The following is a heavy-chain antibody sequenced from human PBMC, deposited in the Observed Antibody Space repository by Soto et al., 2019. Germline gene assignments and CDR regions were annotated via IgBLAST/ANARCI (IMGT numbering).Heavy chain of an antibody. CDR1: GGTFSRSA. D-gene: IGHD2-2*01. J-gene: IGHJ6*02. CDR3: ARVFPSGVPAASYYYYGMDV. Sequence: ASVKVSWKGGGGTFSRSALSWVRHAPGQGIEWMGGIIPIFGTANYAQKFQGRVTITADESTSTAYMELSSLRSEDTAVYYCARVFPSGVPAASYYYYGMDVWGQGTTVTVTS. V-gene: IGHV1-69*13. CDR2: IIPIFGTA.